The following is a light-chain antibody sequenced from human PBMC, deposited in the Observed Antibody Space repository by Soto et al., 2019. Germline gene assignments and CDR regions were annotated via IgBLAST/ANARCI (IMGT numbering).Light chain of an antibody. Sequence: QSALTQPPSASGSPGQSVTISCTGTSSDVGGYNYVSWYQQHPGKAPKLMIYEVTKLPSGVPDRFSGSKSGNTASLTVSGLQADYEADYYCSSYAGSNNLFGGGTKLTVL. CDR2: EVT. CDR3: SSYAGSNNL. J-gene: IGLJ2*01. V-gene: IGLV2-8*01. CDR1: SSDVGGYNY.